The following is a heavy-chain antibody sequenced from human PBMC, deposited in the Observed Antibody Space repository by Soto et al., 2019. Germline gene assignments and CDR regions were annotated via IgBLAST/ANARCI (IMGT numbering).Heavy chain of an antibody. D-gene: IGHD1-26*01. CDR3: ASPYSGSQPYGTCV. V-gene: IGHV5-10-1*01. CDR2: IDFSDSII. J-gene: IGHJ6*04. CDR1: GSSFTNFW. Sequence: LGESLKISCKDFGSSFTNFWINWVRQMPGKGLEWMGRIDFSDSIINYRPSFQGHVTISVDKSISTAYLQWSSLEASDTATYFCASPYSGSQPYGTCVWNEGTKVTVSS.